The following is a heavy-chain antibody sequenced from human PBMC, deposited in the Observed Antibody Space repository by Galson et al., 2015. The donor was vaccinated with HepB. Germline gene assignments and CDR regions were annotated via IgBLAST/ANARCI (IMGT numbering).Heavy chain of an antibody. V-gene: IGHV1-58*01. CDR2: IVVGSGNT. J-gene: IGHJ3*02. CDR1: GFTFSSSA. Sequence: SVKVSCKASGFTFSSSALQWVRQARGQRLEWIGWIVVGSGNTNYAQKFQERLTITRDMSTSTAYMELSSLRSEGTAIYYCAAPLVDSYDNSGYYPRGAFDIWGHGTMVTVSS. CDR3: AAPLVDSYDNSGYYPRGAFDI. D-gene: IGHD3-22*01.